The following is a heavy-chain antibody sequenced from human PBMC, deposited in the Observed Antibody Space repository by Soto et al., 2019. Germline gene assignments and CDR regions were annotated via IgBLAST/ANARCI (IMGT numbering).Heavy chain of an antibody. Sequence: PGGSLRLSCAASGFTFSSYWMHWVRQAPGKGLVWVSRINSDGSSTSYADSVKGRFTISRDNAKNTLYLQMNSLRAEDTAVYYCARVGGYCSGGSCYSYYYYGMDVWGQGTTVTVSS. CDR1: GFTFSSYW. CDR3: ARVGGYCSGGSCYSYYYYGMDV. CDR2: INSDGSST. D-gene: IGHD2-15*01. V-gene: IGHV3-74*01. J-gene: IGHJ6*02.